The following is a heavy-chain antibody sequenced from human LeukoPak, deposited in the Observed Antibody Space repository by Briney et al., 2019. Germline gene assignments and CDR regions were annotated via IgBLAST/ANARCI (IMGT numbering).Heavy chain of an antibody. CDR3: AREFDDFYSSLDY. CDR1: GGSISSSSYY. V-gene: IGHV3-11*04. D-gene: IGHD3-3*01. CDR2: ISSSGSTI. J-gene: IGHJ4*02. Sequence: LSLTCTVSGGSISSSSYYWGWIRQPPGKGLEWVSYISSSGSTIYYADSVKGRFTISRDNAKNSLYLQMNSLRAEDTAVYYCAREFDDFYSSLDYWGQGTLVTVSS.